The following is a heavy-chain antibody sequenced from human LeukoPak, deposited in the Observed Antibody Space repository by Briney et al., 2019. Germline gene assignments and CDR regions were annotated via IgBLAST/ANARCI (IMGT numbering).Heavy chain of an antibody. V-gene: IGHV4-4*07. CDR1: GGSISSYY. D-gene: IGHD6-13*01. Sequence: KTSETLSLTCTVSGGSISSYYWSWIRQPAGKGLEWIGRIYTSGSTNYNPSPKSRVTMSVDTSKNQFSLKLSSVTAADTAVYYCARAELAAAGTWKNYYYMDVWGKGTTVTVSS. J-gene: IGHJ6*03. CDR3: ARAELAAAGTWKNYYYMDV. CDR2: IYTSGST.